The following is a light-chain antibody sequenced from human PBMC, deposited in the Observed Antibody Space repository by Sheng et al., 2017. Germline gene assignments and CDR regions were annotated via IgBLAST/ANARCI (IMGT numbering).Light chain of an antibody. CDR2: DDS. J-gene: IGLJ2*01. CDR1: NIGSKT. Sequence: SYVLTQPPSLSAAPGQTARITCGGDNIGSKTVHWYQKRPGQAPLLVVYDDSDRPSGIPERFSGSNSGNTATLTISGVEAGDEADYYCQVWDSRSVLFGGGTKLTVL. V-gene: IGLV3-21*02. CDR3: QVWDSRSVL.